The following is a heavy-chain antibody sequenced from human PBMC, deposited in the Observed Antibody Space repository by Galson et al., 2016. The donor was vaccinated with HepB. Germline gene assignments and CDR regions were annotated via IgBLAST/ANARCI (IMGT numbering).Heavy chain of an antibody. CDR1: GGSITSSSYY. D-gene: IGHD2-15*01. CDR2: IYYTGST. J-gene: IGHJ5*02. CDR3: ARHAYGRGPEFYRDYSWFDP. Sequence: LTCTVSGGSITSSSYYWAWIRQPPGKGRDCLGNIYYTGSTNYNPSLKSRVSISIDTSKNQFSLKLTSVTAADTAVYYCARHAYGRGPEFYRDYSWFDPWGQGSLVIVSS. V-gene: IGHV4-39*01.